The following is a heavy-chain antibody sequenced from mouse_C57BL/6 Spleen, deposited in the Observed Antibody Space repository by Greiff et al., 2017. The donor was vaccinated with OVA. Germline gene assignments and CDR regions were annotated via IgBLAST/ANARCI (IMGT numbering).Heavy chain of an antibody. CDR3: ARGGPYGGDYFDY. Sequence: QVQLQQPGAELVRPGSSVKLSCKASGYTFTSYWMHWVKQRPIQGLEWIGNIDPSDSETHYNQKFKDKATLTVDKSSSTAYMQLSSLTSEDSAVYYCARGGPYGGDYFDYWGQGTTLTVSS. D-gene: IGHD1-1*01. J-gene: IGHJ2*01. CDR2: IDPSDSET. V-gene: IGHV1-52*01. CDR1: GYTFTSYW.